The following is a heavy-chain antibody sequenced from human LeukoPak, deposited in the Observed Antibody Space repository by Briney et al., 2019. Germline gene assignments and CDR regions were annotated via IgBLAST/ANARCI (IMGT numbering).Heavy chain of an antibody. Sequence: SVKVSCKASGYTFTSYGISWVRQAPGQGLEWMGGIIPIFGTANYAQKFQGRVTITADEPTSTAYMELSSLRSEDTAVYYCARWQGGASYYFDYWGQGTLVTVSS. D-gene: IGHD1-26*01. J-gene: IGHJ4*02. V-gene: IGHV1-69*13. CDR1: GYTFTSYG. CDR2: IIPIFGTA. CDR3: ARWQGGASYYFDY.